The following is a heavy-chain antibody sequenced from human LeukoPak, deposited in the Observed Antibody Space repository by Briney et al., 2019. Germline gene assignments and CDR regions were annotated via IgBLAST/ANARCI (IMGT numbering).Heavy chain of an antibody. J-gene: IGHJ4*02. V-gene: IGHV3-23*01. CDR3: ANARSYTDY. CDR1: GFTFSSYA. D-gene: IGHD1-26*01. CDR2: ITGSGGST. Sequence: GGSLRLSCAASGFTFSSYAISWVRQAPGKGLEWVSAITGSGGSTFYADSVKGRFTISRDNSKNTLYLQMNRLSAADTAVYYCANARSYTDYWGQGTLVTVSS.